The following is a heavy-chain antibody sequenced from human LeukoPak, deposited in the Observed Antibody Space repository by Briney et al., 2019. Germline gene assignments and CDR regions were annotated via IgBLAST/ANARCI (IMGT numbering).Heavy chain of an antibody. CDR3: ARDLGNGDYFDY. Sequence: QTGGSLRLSCAASGFTFSRYNMSWVRQAPGKGLEWVSYISSSGSTINYADSVKGRFTISRDNAKNSLYLQMNSLTAEDTAVYYCARDLGNGDYFDYWGQGTLVTVSS. CDR2: ISSSGSTI. J-gene: IGHJ4*02. D-gene: IGHD2-8*01. CDR1: GFTFSRYN. V-gene: IGHV3-48*01.